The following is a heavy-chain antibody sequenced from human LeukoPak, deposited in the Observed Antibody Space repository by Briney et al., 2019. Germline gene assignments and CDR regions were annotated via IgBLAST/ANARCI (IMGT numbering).Heavy chain of an antibody. CDR1: GFTFSRFW. CDR3: ARVGCTNGVCYGFDY. Sequence: PGGSLRLSCAAPGFTFSRFWISWVRQAPGKGLEWVANIKQDGSEKYYVDSVKGRFTISRDNAKNSLYLQMNSLRGEDTAVFYCARVGCTNGVCYGFDYWGQGTLVTVSS. D-gene: IGHD2-8*01. CDR2: IKQDGSEK. V-gene: IGHV3-7*01. J-gene: IGHJ4*02.